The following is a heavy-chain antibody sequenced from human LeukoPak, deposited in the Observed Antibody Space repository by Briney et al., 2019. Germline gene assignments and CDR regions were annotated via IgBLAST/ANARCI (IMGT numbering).Heavy chain of an antibody. CDR3: ARADRDFWSRFNDY. D-gene: IGHD3-3*01. CDR2: ISTYKGNT. J-gene: IGHJ4*02. V-gene: IGHV1-18*01. CDR1: GGTFSSYA. Sequence: ASVKVSCKASGGTFSSYAISWVRQAPGQGLEWMGWISTYKGNTNYAQKLQGRVTMTTDTSTSTAYMELRSLRSDDTAVYYCARADRDFWSRFNDYWGQGTLVTVSS.